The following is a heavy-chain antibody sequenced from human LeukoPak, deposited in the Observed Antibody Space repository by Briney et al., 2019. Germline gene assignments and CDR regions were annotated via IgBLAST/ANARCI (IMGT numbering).Heavy chain of an antibody. J-gene: IGHJ4*02. D-gene: IGHD6-13*01. CDR1: GFTFSTSA. CDR3: AKKTPGTYPFDS. Sequence: GGSLRLSCAASGFTFSTSALNWVRQAPGKGLEWVSACGTDGDTYCADSVKGRFTISRDNSRHTLYLQMTGLRAEDTAVYYCAKKTPGTYPFDSWGQGTLVSVSP. CDR2: CGTDGDT. V-gene: IGHV3-23*01.